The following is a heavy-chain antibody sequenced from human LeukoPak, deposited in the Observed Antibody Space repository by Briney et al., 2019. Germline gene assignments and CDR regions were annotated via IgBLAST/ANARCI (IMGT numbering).Heavy chain of an antibody. D-gene: IGHD1-26*01. V-gene: IGHV3-74*01. J-gene: IGHJ2*01. CDR2: INSDGSST. Sequence: GGSLRLSCAASGFTFSSYWMHWVRQAPGKGLVWVSRINSDGSSTSYADSVKGRFTISRDSSKNTLFLHMNTLRAEDTAIYYCAKDRTVGASYWYFDLWGRGTLVTVSS. CDR3: AKDRTVGASYWYFDL. CDR1: GFTFSSYW.